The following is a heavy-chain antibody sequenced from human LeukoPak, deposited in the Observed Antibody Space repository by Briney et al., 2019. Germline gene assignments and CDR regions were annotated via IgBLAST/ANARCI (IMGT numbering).Heavy chain of an antibody. CDR2: IYYSGST. V-gene: IGHV4-39*01. CDR3: ARRPRIAAAGSFDY. J-gene: IGHJ4*02. D-gene: IGHD6-13*01. CDR1: GGSISSSSYY. Sequence: SETLSLTCTVSGGSISSSSYYWGWIRQPPGKGLEWIGSIYYSGSTYYNPSLRSRVTISVDTSKNQFSLKLSSVTAADTAVYYCARRPRIAAAGSFDYWGQGTLVTVSP.